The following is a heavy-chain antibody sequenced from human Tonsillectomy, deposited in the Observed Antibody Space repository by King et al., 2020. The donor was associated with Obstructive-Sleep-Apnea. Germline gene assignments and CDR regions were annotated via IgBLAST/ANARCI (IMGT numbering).Heavy chain of an antibody. CDR2: ITSSSITI. CDR1: GFTFSSYS. Sequence: VQLVESGGGLVQPGGSLRLSCAASGFTFSSYSMNWVRQAPGKGLEWVSYITSSSITIYYADSVKGRFTISRDNAKNSLYLQMNSLRVEDTAVYYCARDSSGYSPWGQGTLVTVSS. D-gene: IGHD3-22*01. CDR3: ARDSSGYSP. V-gene: IGHV3-48*04. J-gene: IGHJ5*02.